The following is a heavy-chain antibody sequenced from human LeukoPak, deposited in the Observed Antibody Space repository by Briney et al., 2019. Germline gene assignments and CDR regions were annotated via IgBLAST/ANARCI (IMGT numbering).Heavy chain of an antibody. D-gene: IGHD3-10*01. CDR3: ARVRSGGSGSYFNPWFDP. CDR2: INAYSGNT. J-gene: IGHJ5*02. V-gene: IGHV1-18*01. Sequence: ASVKVSCKDSRYTLTNLGITWVRQAPGQGLEWMGWINAYSGNTNYAQKLQGRVTMTTDTSTNTAYMELRSLRSDDTAVYYCARVRSGGSGSYFNPWFDPWGLGTLVTVSS. CDR1: RYTLTNLG.